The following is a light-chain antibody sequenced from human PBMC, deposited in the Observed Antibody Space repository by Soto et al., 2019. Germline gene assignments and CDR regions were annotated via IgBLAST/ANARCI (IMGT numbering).Light chain of an antibody. CDR1: QTVSSY. CDR3: QQYGTSPIT. Sequence: ENVLTQSPGTLSLSPGERATLSCRASQTVSSYLTWYQQRPGQAPRLLIYGASKRATGIPDRFSGSGSGTDFTLTISRLEPEDFALYYCQQYGTSPITVGQGTRLEI. J-gene: IGKJ5*01. CDR2: GAS. V-gene: IGKV3-20*01.